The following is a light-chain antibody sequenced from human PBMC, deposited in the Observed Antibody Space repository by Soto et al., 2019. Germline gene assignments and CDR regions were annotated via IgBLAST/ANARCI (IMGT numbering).Light chain of an antibody. CDR2: GAS. J-gene: IGKJ1*01. CDR3: QQYNNWPHT. CDR1: QSVSSN. V-gene: IGKV3-15*01. Sequence: ITMTQSPATLALSPPEGGTRSCGASQSVSSNLAWYQQKPGQAPRLLIYGASTRASGIPARFSGSGSGTEFTLTISSLQSEDFAVYYCQQYNNWPHTFGQGTKVDI.